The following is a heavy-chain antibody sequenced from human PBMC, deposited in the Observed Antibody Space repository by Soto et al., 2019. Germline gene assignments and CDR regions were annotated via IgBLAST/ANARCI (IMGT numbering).Heavy chain of an antibody. Sequence: QVQLVESGGGVVQPGRSLRLSCAASGFTFSSYGMHWVRQAPGKGLEWVAVISYDGSNKNYADSVKGRFTISRDNSKNTLYLQMNSLRAEDTAVYYCAKYRGDAYNPHWYFDLWGRGTLVTVSS. V-gene: IGHV3-30*18. CDR2: ISYDGSNK. D-gene: IGHD1-1*01. J-gene: IGHJ2*01. CDR1: GFTFSSYG. CDR3: AKYRGDAYNPHWYFDL.